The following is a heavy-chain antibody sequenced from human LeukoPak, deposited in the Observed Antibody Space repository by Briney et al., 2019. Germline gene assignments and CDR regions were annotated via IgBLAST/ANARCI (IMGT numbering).Heavy chain of an antibody. CDR1: GGSISSYY. D-gene: IGHD3-16*02. CDR2: IYYSGST. CDR3: ARHRYIPVIRDNWFDP. Sequence: SETLSLTCTVSGGSISSYYWSWIRQPPGKGLEWIGYIYYSGSTNYNPSLKSRVTISVDTSKNQFSLKLSSVTAADTAVYYCARHRYIPVIRDNWFDPWGQGTLVTVSS. J-gene: IGHJ5*02. V-gene: IGHV4-59*08.